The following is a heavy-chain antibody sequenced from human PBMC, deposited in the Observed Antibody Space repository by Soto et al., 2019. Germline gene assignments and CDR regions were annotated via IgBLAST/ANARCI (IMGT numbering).Heavy chain of an antibody. V-gene: IGHV5-51*01. CDR2: IYPGDSDT. Sequence: EVQLVQSGAEVKKPGESLKISCKGSGYSFTSYWIGWVRQMPGKGLEWMGIIYPGDSDTRYSPSFQGQVTISAAKSISTAYLQWSSLKASDTAMYYCARQVDGYSGYDSISNAFDIWGQGTMVTVSS. CDR1: GYSFTSYW. J-gene: IGHJ3*02. CDR3: ARQVDGYSGYDSISNAFDI. D-gene: IGHD5-12*01.